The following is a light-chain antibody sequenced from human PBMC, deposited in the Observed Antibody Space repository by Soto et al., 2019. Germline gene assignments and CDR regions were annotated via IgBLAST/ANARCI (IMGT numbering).Light chain of an antibody. J-gene: IGLJ1*01. CDR1: SSDVGGYNY. CDR3: SSYARSGTYV. CDR2: DVS. V-gene: IGLV2-14*03. Sequence: QSALTQPASVSGSPGQSITISCTGASSDVGGYNYVSWYQQYPGKAPKLMIFDVSNRPSGVSNHFSGSKSGNTASLTISGLQAEDEADYYCSSYARSGTYVFGSGTKLTVL.